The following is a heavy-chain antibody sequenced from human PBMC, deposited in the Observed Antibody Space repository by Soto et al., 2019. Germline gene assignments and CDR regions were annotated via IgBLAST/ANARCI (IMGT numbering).Heavy chain of an antibody. V-gene: IGHV3-21*05. CDR3: AKEWSYSSGWSHVDY. D-gene: IGHD6-19*01. CDR1: GFTFSSYS. CDR2: ISSSSSYT. Sequence: PGGSLRLSCAASGFTFSSYSMNWVRQAPGKGLEWVSYISSSSSYTNYADSVKGRFTISRDNAKNTLYLQMNSLRAEDTAVYYCAKEWSYSSGWSHVDYWGQGTLVTVSS. J-gene: IGHJ4*02.